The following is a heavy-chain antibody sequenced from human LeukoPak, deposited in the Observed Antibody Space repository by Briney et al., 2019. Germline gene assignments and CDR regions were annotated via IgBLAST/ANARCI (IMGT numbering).Heavy chain of an antibody. CDR3: ARGGSRMVTYGSLDY. J-gene: IGHJ4*02. V-gene: IGHV1-18*04. CDR1: GYTFTGYY. D-gene: IGHD2-15*01. Sequence: GASVKVSCKASGYTFTGYYMHWVRQAPGQGFEWMGWINTYNGNTNYAQKLQGRVTMTADISTSTAYMELRSLRSDDTAVYHCARGGSRMVTYGSLDYWGQGSLVTVSS. CDR2: INTYNGNT.